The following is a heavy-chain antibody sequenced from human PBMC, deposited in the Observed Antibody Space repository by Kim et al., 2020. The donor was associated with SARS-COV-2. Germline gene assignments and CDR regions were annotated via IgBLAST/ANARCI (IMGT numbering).Heavy chain of an antibody. CDR1: GGSFSGYY. Sequence: SETLSLTCAVYGGSFSGYYWSWIRQPPGKGLEWIGEINHSGSTNYNPSLKSRVTISVDTSKNQFSLKLSSVTAADTAVYYCARGPPYSSSWYVQHLYYYGMDVWGQGTTVTVSS. V-gene: IGHV4-34*01. J-gene: IGHJ6*02. D-gene: IGHD6-13*01. CDR2: INHSGST. CDR3: ARGPPYSSSWYVQHLYYYGMDV.